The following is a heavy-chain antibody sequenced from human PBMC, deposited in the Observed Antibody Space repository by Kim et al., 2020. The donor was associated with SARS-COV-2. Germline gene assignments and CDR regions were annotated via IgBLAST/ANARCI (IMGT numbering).Heavy chain of an antibody. V-gene: IGHV3-74*03. D-gene: IGHD3-9*01. CDR3: ARDEGDGLGY. Sequence: GGSLRLSCAASGFIFSDYWMHWVRQAPGKGLVWVSRINVDGNVTTYAGSVRGRFTISRDDAKNTLYLQMNSLRADDTAVYYCARDEGDGLGYWSQGTLVT. J-gene: IGHJ4*02. CDR2: INVDGNVT. CDR1: GFIFSDYW.